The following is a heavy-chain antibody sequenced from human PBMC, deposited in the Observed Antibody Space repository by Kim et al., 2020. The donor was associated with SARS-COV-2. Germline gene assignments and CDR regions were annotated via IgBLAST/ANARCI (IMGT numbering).Heavy chain of an antibody. Sequence: SCSDSVKGRFTIARDNPKNSRYLQMNSLRAEDTAVYYCARESDILTGIDYWGQGTLVTVSS. CDR3: ARESDILTGIDY. V-gene: IGHV3-11*04. J-gene: IGHJ4*02. D-gene: IGHD3-9*01.